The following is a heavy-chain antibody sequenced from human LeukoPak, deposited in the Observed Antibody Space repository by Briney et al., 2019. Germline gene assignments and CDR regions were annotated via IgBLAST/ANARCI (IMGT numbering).Heavy chain of an antibody. CDR3: ARLRGIAARVGLDY. J-gene: IGHJ4*02. V-gene: IGHV3-74*01. CDR1: GFTFSSYW. CDR2: INSDGSST. Sequence: GGSLRLSCAASGFTFSSYWMHWVRQAPGKGLVWVSRINSDGSSTSYADSVKGRFTIPRDNAKNTLYLQMNSLRAEDTAVYYCARLRGIAARVGLDYWGQGTLVTVSS. D-gene: IGHD6-6*01.